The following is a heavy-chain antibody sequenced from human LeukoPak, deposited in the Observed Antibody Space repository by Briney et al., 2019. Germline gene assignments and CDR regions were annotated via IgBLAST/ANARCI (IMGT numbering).Heavy chain of an antibody. J-gene: IGHJ6*04. CDR2: ISSSSSYI. Sequence: GGSLRLSCAASGFTFSSYSMNWVRQAPGKGLEWVSSISSSSSYIYYADSLMGRFTVSRDNAKNSLYLQMNSLRAEDTAVYYCAELGITMIGGVWGKGTTVTISS. D-gene: IGHD3-10*02. CDR3: AELGITMIGGV. CDR1: GFTFSSYS. V-gene: IGHV3-21*01.